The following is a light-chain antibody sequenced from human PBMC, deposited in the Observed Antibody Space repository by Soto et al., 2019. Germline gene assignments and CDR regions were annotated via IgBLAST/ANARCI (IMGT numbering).Light chain of an antibody. J-gene: IGKJ4*01. CDR3: QQYGNSPPT. Sequence: EIVLTQSPGTLSLSPGERATLSCRASQSLSSTFLAWYQHKPGQAPRLLIYGASSRATAIPDRFSGSGSGTDFTLSISRLEPEDFAVYYCQQYGNSPPTFGGGTKVEIK. CDR2: GAS. V-gene: IGKV3-20*01. CDR1: QSLSSTF.